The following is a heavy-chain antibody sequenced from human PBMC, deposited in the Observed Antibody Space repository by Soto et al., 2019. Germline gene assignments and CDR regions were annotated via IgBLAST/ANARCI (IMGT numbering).Heavy chain of an antibody. CDR3: ARAPTGAVNYQMDV. Sequence: SETLSLTCAVYGGSFSGYYWIWIRQPPGKGLEYIGEITHSGSTDYNPSLRSRVTISVDTSKNQFSLRLSSVTAADTALYFCARAPTGAVNYQMDVWGKGATVTVSS. V-gene: IGHV4-34*01. D-gene: IGHD4-17*01. CDR1: GGSFSGYY. CDR2: ITHSGST. J-gene: IGHJ6*03.